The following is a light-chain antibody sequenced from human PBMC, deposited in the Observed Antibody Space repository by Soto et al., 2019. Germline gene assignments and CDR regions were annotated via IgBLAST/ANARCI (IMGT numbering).Light chain of an antibody. CDR3: QQHNDWPAT. J-gene: IGKJ1*01. V-gene: IGKV3-15*01. Sequence: ELVMTQSPGTLSVSPGERVTLSCRASQNVRSNLAWYHQKAGQAPRLLIYGASTRANDIPARFSGSGSGTEFTLTISSLQSEDSAIYYCQQHNDWPATFGQGTKVDIK. CDR2: GAS. CDR1: QNVRSN.